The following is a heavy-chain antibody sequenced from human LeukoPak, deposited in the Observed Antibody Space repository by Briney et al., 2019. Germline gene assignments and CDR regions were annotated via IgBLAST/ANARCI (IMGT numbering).Heavy chain of an antibody. Sequence: PGGSLRLSCAASGSPFSVYGMHWVRQAPGKGLEWVAVIGHDGSFKESADAVKGRFTISRDNPKNTLYLHMSSLRAEDTAVYYCARDLGRGSYVDYWGQGSLVTVSS. J-gene: IGHJ4*02. CDR3: ARDLGRGSYVDY. D-gene: IGHD3-16*01. CDR2: IGHDGSFK. CDR1: GSPFSVYG. V-gene: IGHV3-33*01.